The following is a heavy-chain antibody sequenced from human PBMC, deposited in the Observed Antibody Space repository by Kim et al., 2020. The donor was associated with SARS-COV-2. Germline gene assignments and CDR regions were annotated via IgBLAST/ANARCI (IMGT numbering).Heavy chain of an antibody. V-gene: IGHV4-4*02. Sequence: SETLSLTCAVSGGSISSSNWWSWVRQPPGKGLEWIGEIYHSGSTNYNPSLKSLVTISVDKSKNQFSLKLSSVTAADTAVYYCARSITFTIAWYFDLWGRGTLVPVSS. D-gene: IGHD3-10*01. CDR3: ARSITFTIAWYFDL. CDR2: IYHSGST. CDR1: GGSISSSNW. J-gene: IGHJ2*01.